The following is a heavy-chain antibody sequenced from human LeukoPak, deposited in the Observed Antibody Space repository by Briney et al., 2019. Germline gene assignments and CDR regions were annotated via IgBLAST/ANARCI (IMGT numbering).Heavy chain of an antibody. Sequence: SETLSLTCTVSGGSISSYYWSWIRQPAGKGLEWIGRIYTSGSTNYNPSLKSRVTMSVDTSKNQFSLKLSSVTAADTAVYYCARGGYDFVDDAFDIWGQGTMVTVSS. J-gene: IGHJ3*02. CDR2: IYTSGST. V-gene: IGHV4-4*07. D-gene: IGHD5-12*01. CDR1: GGSISSYY. CDR3: ARGGYDFVDDAFDI.